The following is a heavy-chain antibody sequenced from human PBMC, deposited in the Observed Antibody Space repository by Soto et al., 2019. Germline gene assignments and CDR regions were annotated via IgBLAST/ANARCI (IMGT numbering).Heavy chain of an antibody. J-gene: IGHJ4*02. V-gene: IGHV3-23*01. CDR2: ISGGGST. CDR1: EFTFRSYS. Sequence: GGSLRLSCAASEFTFRSYSMSWVRQAPGKGLEWVSGISGGGSTYYADSVKGRFTISRDNSKNTLYLQMNSLRAEDTAVYYCAKDAAYSSSWFPDYWGQGTLVTVSS. D-gene: IGHD6-13*01. CDR3: AKDAAYSSSWFPDY.